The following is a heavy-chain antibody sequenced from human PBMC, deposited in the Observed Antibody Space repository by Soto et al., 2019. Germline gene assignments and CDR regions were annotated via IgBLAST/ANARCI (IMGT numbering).Heavy chain of an antibody. Sequence: QVQLVQSGAEVKKPGSSVTVSCKASGDTFSSYAISWVRQAPGQGLEWMCKIIPIFATATYEQKFQGRVTITADTSTSTVYMELSSVRSEDTAVYYCARDSSSWDSHNGVAPWGQGTRVTVPS. CDR2: IIPIFATA. D-gene: IGHD6-13*01. CDR3: ARDSSSWDSHNGVAP. J-gene: IGHJ5*02. CDR1: GDTFSSYA. V-gene: IGHV1-69*06.